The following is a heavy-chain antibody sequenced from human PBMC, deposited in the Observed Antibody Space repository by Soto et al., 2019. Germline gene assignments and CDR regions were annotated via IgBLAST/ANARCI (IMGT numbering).Heavy chain of an antibody. V-gene: IGHV1-46*01. Sequence: QVQLVQSGAEVKKPGASVKVTCKASGYTFTSYYMHWVRQAPGQGLEWMGIINPSGGSTSYAQKFQGRVTMTRDTSTSTVYMDLSSLRSEDTAVYYCARDLGGDYDRDYWGQGTLVTVSS. D-gene: IGHD4-17*01. CDR3: ARDLGGDYDRDY. J-gene: IGHJ4*02. CDR2: INPSGGST. CDR1: GYTFTSYY.